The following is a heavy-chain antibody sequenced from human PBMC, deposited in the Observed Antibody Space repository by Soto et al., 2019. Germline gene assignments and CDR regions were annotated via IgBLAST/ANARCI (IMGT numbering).Heavy chain of an antibody. V-gene: IGHV1-69*13. CDR2: IIPIFGTA. Sequence: ASVKFSCKASGGTFSSYAISWVRQAPGQGLEWMGGIIPIFGTANYAQKFQGRVTITADEATSTAYMELSSLRSEDTAVYYCEPTEYCSSTRCGMAHYYEGMGVWGQGTTVTVSS. J-gene: IGHJ6*02. CDR3: EPTEYCSSTRCGMAHYYEGMGV. D-gene: IGHD2-2*01. CDR1: GGTFSSYA.